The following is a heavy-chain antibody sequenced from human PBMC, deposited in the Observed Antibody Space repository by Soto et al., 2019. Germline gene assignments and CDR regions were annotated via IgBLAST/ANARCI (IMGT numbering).Heavy chain of an antibody. V-gene: IGHV3-30-3*01. CDR2: ISYDGSNK. CDR3: ARDLFPYSSGWTMDV. J-gene: IGHJ6*02. Sequence: VAVISYDGSNKYYADSVKGRFTISRDNSKNTPYLQMNSLRAEDTAVYYCARDLFPYSSGWTMDVWGQGTTVTVSS. D-gene: IGHD6-19*01.